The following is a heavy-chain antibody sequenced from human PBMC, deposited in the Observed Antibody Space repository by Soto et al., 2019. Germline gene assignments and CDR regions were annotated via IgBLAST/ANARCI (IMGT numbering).Heavy chain of an antibody. CDR1: GFPFRSSV. Sequence: GGSLRLSCAASGFPFRSSVVHWVRQAPGKGLEWVAVISSDETNEDYADSVKGRFTISRDNSKNTLYLQMNSLRVEDTAVYYCARGLIKLAGGAFGIWGQGTMVTVSS. CDR3: ARGLIKLAGGAFGI. V-gene: IGHV3-33*01. J-gene: IGHJ3*02. D-gene: IGHD3-16*01. CDR2: ISSDETNE.